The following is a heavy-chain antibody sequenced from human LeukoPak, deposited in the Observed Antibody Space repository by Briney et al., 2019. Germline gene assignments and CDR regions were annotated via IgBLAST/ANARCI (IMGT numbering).Heavy chain of an antibody. D-gene: IGHD2-2*01. J-gene: IGHJ4*02. CDR3: ARGRGYAAPFDY. Sequence: SETLSLTCAVYGGSFSGYYWSWIRQPPGKGLEWIGEINHSGSTNYNPSLKSRVTISVDTSKNQFSLKLSSVTAADTAVYYCARGRGYAAPFDYWGQGTLVTVSS. CDR2: INHSGST. V-gene: IGHV4-34*01. CDR1: GGSFSGYY.